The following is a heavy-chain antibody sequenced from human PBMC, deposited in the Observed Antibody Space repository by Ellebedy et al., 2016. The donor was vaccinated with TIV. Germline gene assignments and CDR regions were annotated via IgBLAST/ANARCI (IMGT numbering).Heavy chain of an antibody. J-gene: IGHJ4*02. CDR3: AIRYSSGWSLDY. Sequence: ASVKVSCXASGYTFTSYYMHWVRQAPGQGLEWMGIINPSGGRKSYAQKLQGRVTMTRDTSTSTVYMELSSLRSEDTAVYYCAIRYSSGWSLDYWGQGTLVTVSS. V-gene: IGHV1-46*01. CDR2: INPSGGRK. CDR1: GYTFTSYY. D-gene: IGHD6-19*01.